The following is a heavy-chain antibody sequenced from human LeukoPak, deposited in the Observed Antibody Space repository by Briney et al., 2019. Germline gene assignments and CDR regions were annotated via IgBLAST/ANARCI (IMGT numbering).Heavy chain of an antibody. J-gene: IGHJ4*02. Sequence: PSETLSLTCAVYGGSFSGYYWSWIRQPPGKGLEWIGEINHSGSTNYNPSLKSRVTISVDTPKNQFSLKLSSVTAADTAVYYCARGRRHDFWSGYYYYFDYWGQGTLVTVSS. CDR1: GGSFSGYY. V-gene: IGHV4-34*01. CDR2: INHSGST. D-gene: IGHD3-3*01. CDR3: ARGRRHDFWSGYYYYFDY.